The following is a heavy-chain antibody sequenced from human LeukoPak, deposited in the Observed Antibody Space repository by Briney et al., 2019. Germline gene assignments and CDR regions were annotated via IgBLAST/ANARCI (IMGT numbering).Heavy chain of an antibody. CDR2: ISGSGSTS. Sequence: QPGGSLRLSCAASGFPFSSHAMRWVRQAPGRGLECVSAISGSGSTSYYADSVKGRFTISRDNSKNTLYLQMTSLRAEDTAVYYCAKDQRGYYQPIDYWGQGILVTVPS. V-gene: IGHV3-23*01. J-gene: IGHJ4*02. CDR3: AKDQRGYYQPIDY. D-gene: IGHD3-10*01. CDR1: GFPFSSHA.